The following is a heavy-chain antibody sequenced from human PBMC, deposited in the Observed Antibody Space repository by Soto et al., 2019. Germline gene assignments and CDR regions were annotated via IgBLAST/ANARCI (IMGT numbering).Heavy chain of an antibody. J-gene: IGHJ4*02. CDR3: ARGLGTVVTPAAVDY. D-gene: IGHD2-21*02. V-gene: IGHV4-30-2*01. CDR2: IYHSGST. Sequence: QLQLQESGSGLVKPSQTLSLTCAVSGGSISSGGYSWSWIRQPPGKGLEWIGYIYHSGSTYYNPSLQRRVTISVDRSKNQFSLKLSSVTAADTAVYYCARGLGTVVTPAAVDYWGQGTLVTVSS. CDR1: GGSISSGGYS.